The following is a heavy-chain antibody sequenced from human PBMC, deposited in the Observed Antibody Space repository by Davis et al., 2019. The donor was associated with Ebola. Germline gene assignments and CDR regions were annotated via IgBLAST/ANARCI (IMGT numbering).Heavy chain of an antibody. CDR2: IDNDGGGT. CDR3: ATVFDY. V-gene: IGHV3-74*01. Sequence: GESLKISCAVSGLTFTNSWIHWVRQAPGKGLAWVSRIDNDGGGTSYADSVKGRFTISRDNAKNTVYLQMNSLRADDTAVYYCATVFDYWGQGILVTVSS. J-gene: IGHJ4*02. CDR1: GLTFTNSW.